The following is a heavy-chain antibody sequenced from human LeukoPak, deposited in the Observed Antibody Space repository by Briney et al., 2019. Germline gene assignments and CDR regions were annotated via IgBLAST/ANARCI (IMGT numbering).Heavy chain of an antibody. CDR1: GFTFSSYA. Sequence: GESLRLSCTASGFTFSSYAMTWVRLAPGKGLEWVSGISISGASTYYADSVKGRFTISRDNSKNTLYLQMNSLRAEDTAVYYCAKVIDSYGQGDIWGQGTMVTVSS. J-gene: IGHJ3*02. CDR2: ISISGAST. D-gene: IGHD5-18*01. V-gene: IGHV3-23*01. CDR3: AKVIDSYGQGDI.